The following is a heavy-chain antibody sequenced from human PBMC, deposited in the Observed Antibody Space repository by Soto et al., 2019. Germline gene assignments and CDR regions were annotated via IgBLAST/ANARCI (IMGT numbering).Heavy chain of an antibody. Sequence: EVQLVESGGVVVQPGGSLRLSCAASGFTFDDYTMHWVRQAPGKGLEWVSLISWDGGSTYYADSVKGRFTISRDNSKNSLYLQMNSLRTEDTALYYCAKGAYSSSSLYFDYWGQGTLVTVSS. CDR1: GFTFDDYT. V-gene: IGHV3-43*01. CDR2: ISWDGGST. CDR3: AKGAYSSSSLYFDY. J-gene: IGHJ4*02. D-gene: IGHD6-6*01.